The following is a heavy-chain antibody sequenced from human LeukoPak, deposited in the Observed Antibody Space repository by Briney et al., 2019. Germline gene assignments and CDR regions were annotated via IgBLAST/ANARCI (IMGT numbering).Heavy chain of an antibody. Sequence: GGSLRLSCAASGFTFSSYSMNWVRQAPGKGLEWVSSISSSSSYIYYADSVKGRFTISRDNAKNSLYLQMNSLRAEDTAVYYCARTREWEALGMDYFDYWGQGTLVTVSS. J-gene: IGHJ4*02. CDR2: ISSSSSYI. CDR3: ARTREWEALGMDYFDY. D-gene: IGHD7-27*01. V-gene: IGHV3-21*01. CDR1: GFTFSSYS.